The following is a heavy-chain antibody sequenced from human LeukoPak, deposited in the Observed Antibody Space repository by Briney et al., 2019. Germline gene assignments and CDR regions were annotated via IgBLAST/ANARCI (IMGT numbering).Heavy chain of an antibody. V-gene: IGHV3-30-3*01. Sequence: PGGSLRLSCAASGFTFSSYAMHWVRQAPGKGLEWVAVISYDGSNKYYADSVKGRFTISRDNSKNTLYLQMNSLRAEDTAVYYCAREGGYQRFYFDYWGQGTLVTVSS. CDR2: ISYDGSNK. J-gene: IGHJ4*02. CDR1: GFTFSSYA. CDR3: AREGGYQRFYFDY. D-gene: IGHD2-2*01.